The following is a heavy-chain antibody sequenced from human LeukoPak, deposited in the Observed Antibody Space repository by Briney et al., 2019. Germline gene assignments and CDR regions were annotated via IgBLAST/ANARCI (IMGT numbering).Heavy chain of an antibody. J-gene: IGHJ4*02. CDR3: AKDSSITMVRGVTD. D-gene: IGHD3-10*01. CDR2: ISSNTGGI. Sequence: PVGSLRLSCADPGFTFYDYVMHSGRHAPGEGVERVSGISSNTGGIEYADTVKSRFTISRDKGKNSLYLQRNSLIAEDTALYYCAKDSSITMVRGVTDWGQGTLVTVSS. CDR1: GFTFYDYV. V-gene: IGHV3-9*01.